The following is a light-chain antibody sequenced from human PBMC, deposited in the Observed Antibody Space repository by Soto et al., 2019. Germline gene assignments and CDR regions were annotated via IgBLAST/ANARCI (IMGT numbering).Light chain of an antibody. CDR3: CSYALL. V-gene: IGLV2-23*01. CDR2: EGT. J-gene: IGLJ1*01. CDR1: NSDVGTHNL. Sequence: QSVLTQPASVSGSPGQSITISCTGTNSDVGTHNLVSWYQQHPGKAPKLIIYEGTKRPSGVSSRFSGSKSGNTASLTISGLQAEDEADYYCCSYALLFGTGTKV.